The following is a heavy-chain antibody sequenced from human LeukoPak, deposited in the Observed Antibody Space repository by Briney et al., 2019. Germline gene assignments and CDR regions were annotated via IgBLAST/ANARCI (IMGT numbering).Heavy chain of an antibody. Sequence: ASVKVSCKASGGTFSSYAISWVRQAPGQGLEWMGRIIPILGIANYAQKFQGRVTITADKSTSTAYMELSSLRSEDTAVYYCARADYDTSGSTRKQIDYWGQGTLVTVSS. J-gene: IGHJ4*02. D-gene: IGHD3-22*01. CDR3: ARADYDTSGSTRKQIDY. CDR2: IIPILGIA. CDR1: GGTFSSYA. V-gene: IGHV1-69*04.